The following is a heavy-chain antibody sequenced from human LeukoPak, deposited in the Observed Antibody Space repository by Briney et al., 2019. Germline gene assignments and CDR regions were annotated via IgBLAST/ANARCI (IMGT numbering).Heavy chain of an antibody. CDR2: IYYSGST. D-gene: IGHD3-16*01. V-gene: IGHV4-59*01. CDR3: ARETSQKGAHYMDV. J-gene: IGHJ6*03. Sequence: SETLSLTCTVSGGSISSYYWSRIRQPPGKGLEWIGYIYYSGSTNYNPSLKSRVTISVDTSKNQFSLKLSSVTAADTAVYYCARETSQKGAHYMDVWGKGTTVTISS. CDR1: GGSISSYY.